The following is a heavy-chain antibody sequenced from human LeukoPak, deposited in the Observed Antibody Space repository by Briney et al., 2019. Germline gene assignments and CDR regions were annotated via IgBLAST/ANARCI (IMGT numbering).Heavy chain of an antibody. V-gene: IGHV1-69*05. CDR1: GYTFTSYG. Sequence: SVKVSCKASGYTFTSYGISWVRQAPGQGLEWMGGIIPIFGTANYAQKFQGRVTVTTDESTSTAYMELSSLRSEDTAVYYCARGEPAAAIRELGYWGQGTLVTVSS. D-gene: IGHD2-2*02. J-gene: IGHJ4*02. CDR2: IIPIFGTA. CDR3: ARGEPAAAIRELGY.